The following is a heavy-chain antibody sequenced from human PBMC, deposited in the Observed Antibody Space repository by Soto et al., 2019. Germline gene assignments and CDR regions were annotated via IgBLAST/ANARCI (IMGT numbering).Heavy chain of an antibody. J-gene: IGHJ6*02. CDR1: GFTFSSYA. V-gene: IGHV3-30-3*01. CDR3: ARVMAAAGTYYGMDV. CDR2: ISYDGSNK. D-gene: IGHD6-13*01. Sequence: GGSLRLSCAASGFTFSSYAMHWVRQAPGKGLEWVAVISYDGSNKYYADSVKGRFTISRDNSKNTLYLQMNSLRAEDTAVYYCARVMAAAGTYYGMDVWGQGTTVTVSS.